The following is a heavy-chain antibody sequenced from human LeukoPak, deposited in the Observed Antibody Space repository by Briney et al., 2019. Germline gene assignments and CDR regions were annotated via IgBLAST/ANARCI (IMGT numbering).Heavy chain of an antibody. CDR1: GFTFSSYA. Sequence: PGGSLRLSCAASGFTFSSYAMSWVRQAPGKGLEWVSAISGSGGSTYYADSVKGRFTISRDNSKNTLYLQMNSLRAEDTAVYYCAKDRRRYYYVARLYFDYWGQGTLVTVSS. D-gene: IGHD3-10*02. CDR2: ISGSGGST. V-gene: IGHV3-23*01. CDR3: AKDRRRYYYVARLYFDY. J-gene: IGHJ4*02.